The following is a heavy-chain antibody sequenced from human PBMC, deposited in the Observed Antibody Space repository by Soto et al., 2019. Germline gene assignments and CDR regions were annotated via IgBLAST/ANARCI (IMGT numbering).Heavy chain of an antibody. Sequence: SVKVSCKASGGTFSSYAISWVRQAPGQGLEWMGGIIPIFGTANYAQKFQGSVTITADKSTSTAYMELSSLRSEDTAVYYCASSATRFRPSYYGMDVWGQGTTVTVSS. V-gene: IGHV1-69*06. D-gene: IGHD6-6*01. J-gene: IGHJ6*02. CDR2: IIPIFGTA. CDR3: ASSATRFRPSYYGMDV. CDR1: GGTFSSYA.